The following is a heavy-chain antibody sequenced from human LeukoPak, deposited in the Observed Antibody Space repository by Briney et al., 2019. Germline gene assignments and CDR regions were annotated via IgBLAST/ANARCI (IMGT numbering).Heavy chain of an antibody. Sequence: ASVTVSCKASGYTFTSYGISWVRQAPGQGLEWMGWISAYNGNTYYAQTFQGRVTMTTDTSTSTAYMELKSLRSDDTAFYYCASHDSYYYVSGTLDYWGQGTLVTVSS. CDR2: ISAYNGNT. CDR3: ASHDSYYYVSGTLDY. CDR1: GYTFTSYG. J-gene: IGHJ4*02. V-gene: IGHV1-18*01. D-gene: IGHD3-10*01.